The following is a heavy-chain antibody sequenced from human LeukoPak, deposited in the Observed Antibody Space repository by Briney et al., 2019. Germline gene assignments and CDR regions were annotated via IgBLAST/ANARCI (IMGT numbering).Heavy chain of an antibody. CDR3: ARRQGRRGIVGTTILKGAFDT. CDR1: GFIFSSYS. Sequence: AGGSLRLSCAASGFIFSSYSMNWVRQAPGKGLEWVAYISTSSSIIYYSDSAKGRFTISRDNAKNSLYLQMNSLRVEDTAVYYCARRQGRRGIVGTTILKGAFDTWGQGTRVTVSS. J-gene: IGHJ3*02. D-gene: IGHD1-26*01. CDR2: ISTSSSII. V-gene: IGHV3-48*01.